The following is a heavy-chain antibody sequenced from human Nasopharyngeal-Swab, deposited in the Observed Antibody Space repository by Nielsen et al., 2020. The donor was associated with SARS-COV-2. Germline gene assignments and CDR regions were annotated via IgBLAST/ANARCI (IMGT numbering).Heavy chain of an antibody. V-gene: IGHV1-46*01. CDR1: GYTFTSYY. Sequence: ASVQVSCKASGYTFTSYYMHWVRQAPGQGLEWMGIINPSGGSTSYVQKFQGRVTMTRDTSTSTVYMELSSLRSEDTAVYYCARDGFWGLRLGELSLYLAGMDVWGQGTTVTVSS. D-gene: IGHD3-16*02. J-gene: IGHJ6*02. CDR2: INPSGGST. CDR3: ARDGFWGLRLGELSLYLAGMDV.